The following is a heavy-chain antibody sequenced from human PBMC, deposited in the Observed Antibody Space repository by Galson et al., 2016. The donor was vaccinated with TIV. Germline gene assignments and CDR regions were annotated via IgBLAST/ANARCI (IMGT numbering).Heavy chain of an antibody. V-gene: IGHV1-69*13. D-gene: IGHD3-22*01. J-gene: IGHJ4*02. CDR1: GGTFSSYV. Sequence: SVKVSCKASGGTFSSYVIKWVRQAPGQGLEWMGEIIPMFGTANYAQKFQGRVTITADESTSTAYMELSGLRSDDTAVYFCGRVGPFQFDSSGSTANWGQGTLVTVSA. CDR3: GRVGPFQFDSSGSTAN. CDR2: IIPMFGTA.